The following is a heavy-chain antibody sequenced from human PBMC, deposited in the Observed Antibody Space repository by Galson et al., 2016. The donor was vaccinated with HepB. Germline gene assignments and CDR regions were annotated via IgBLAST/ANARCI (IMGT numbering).Heavy chain of an antibody. CDR3: ARGPGFGSFDY. Sequence: SLRLSCAASGFTFDDYAMHWVRQAPGKGLEWVSGISWNSGSIGYADSVKGRFTISRDNAKNSLHLQMNSLRTEDTALYSCARGPGFGSFDYWGQETLVSVSS. J-gene: IGHJ4*02. V-gene: IGHV3-9*01. D-gene: IGHD3-16*01. CDR2: ISWNSGSI. CDR1: GFTFDDYA.